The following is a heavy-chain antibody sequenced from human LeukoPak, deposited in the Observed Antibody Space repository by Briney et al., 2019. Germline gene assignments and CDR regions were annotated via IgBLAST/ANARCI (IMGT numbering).Heavy chain of an antibody. CDR3: TTVSGRIRQFD. D-gene: IGHD1-26*01. CDR1: GFTFSSYG. Sequence: PGGTLRLSCAASGFTFSSYGMSWVRQAPGKGLEWVGRIKSKTDGGTTDYAAPVKGRFTISRDDSKNTLYLQMNSLKTEDTAVYYCTTVSGRIRQFDWGQGTLVTVSS. V-gene: IGHV3-15*01. J-gene: IGHJ4*02. CDR2: IKSKTDGGTT.